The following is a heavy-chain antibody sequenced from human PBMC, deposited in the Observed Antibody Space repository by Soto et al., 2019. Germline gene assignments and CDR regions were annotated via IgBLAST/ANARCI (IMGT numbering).Heavy chain of an antibody. CDR2: IYHSGST. J-gene: IGHJ4*02. CDR3: ASFGITGTTRPFDY. D-gene: IGHD1-7*01. V-gene: IGHV4-38-2*01. CDR1: GYSISSGYY. Sequence: SETLSLTCAVSGYSISSGYYWGWIRQPPGKGLEWIGSIYHSGSTYYNPSLKSRVTISVDTSKNQFSLKLSSVTAADTAVYYCASFGITGTTRPFDYWGQGTLVTVSS.